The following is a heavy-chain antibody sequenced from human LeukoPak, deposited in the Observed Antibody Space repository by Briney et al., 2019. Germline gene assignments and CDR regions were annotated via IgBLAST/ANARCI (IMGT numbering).Heavy chain of an antibody. V-gene: IGHV3-53*01. D-gene: IGHD2-15*01. CDR1: GFTDRRI. CDR3: ASYCGGGSCYYAFDI. J-gene: IGHJ3*02. CDR2: IYSRDST. Sequence: GGPLSLLCAPCGFTDRRIYEMGARDARGGARVCGSIIYSRDSTFYADSVKGRFTISRDTSRNTLYLQMNFLRAEDTAVYYCASYCGGGSCYYAFDIWGQGTTVTVSS.